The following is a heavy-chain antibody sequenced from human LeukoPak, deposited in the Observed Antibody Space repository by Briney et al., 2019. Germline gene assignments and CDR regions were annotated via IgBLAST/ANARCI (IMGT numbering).Heavy chain of an antibody. CDR1: GGSISSSSYY. D-gene: IGHD3-3*01. CDR3: AXVNVPSYDFWSGYYTGSFDP. V-gene: IGHV4-39*07. J-gene: IGHJ5*02. CDR2: IYYSGST. Sequence: SETLSLTCTVSGGSISSSSYYWGWIRQPPGKGLEWIGSIYYSGSTYYNPSLNSRVTISADRSKNQFSLNLNSVTASDTAVDXXAXVNVPSYDFWSGYYTGSFDPWGQGTLVTVSS.